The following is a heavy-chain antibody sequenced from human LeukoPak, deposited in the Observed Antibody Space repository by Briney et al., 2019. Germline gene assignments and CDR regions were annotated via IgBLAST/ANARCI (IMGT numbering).Heavy chain of an antibody. CDR2: IYYSGST. J-gene: IGHJ4*02. CDR3: ARVTASSGWYFDY. CDR1: GGSIRSYY. D-gene: IGHD6-19*01. V-gene: IGHV4-59*08. Sequence: SETLSLTCTVSGGSIRSYYWNWIRQPPGKGLEWIGHIYYSGSTYYNPSLKSRVTISADTSKNQFSLKLTSVTAADTAVYYCARVTASSGWYFDYWGQGTLVTVSS.